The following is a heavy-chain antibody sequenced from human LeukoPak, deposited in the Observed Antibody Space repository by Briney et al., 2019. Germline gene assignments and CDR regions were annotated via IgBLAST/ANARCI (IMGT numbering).Heavy chain of an antibody. Sequence: SETLSLTCTVSGGSISNYYWSWIRQPAGKGLEWIGRVYTSGSTNYNPSLKSRVTMSVDTSKNQFSLRLSSVTAADTAVYYCARDSGKGDTAHMDVWGKGTTVTVSS. CDR3: ARDSGKGDTAHMDV. CDR1: GGSISNYY. D-gene: IGHD1-26*01. CDR2: VYTSGST. V-gene: IGHV4-4*07. J-gene: IGHJ6*03.